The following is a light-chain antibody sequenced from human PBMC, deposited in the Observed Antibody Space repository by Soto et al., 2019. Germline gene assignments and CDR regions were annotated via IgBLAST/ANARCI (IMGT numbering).Light chain of an antibody. CDR2: NVS. J-gene: IGKJ1*01. CDR1: QTVRNF. Sequence: EIVMTQSPATLSVSPGERATLSCRASQTVRNFLGWYQQKPGQAPRLLIYNVSTTATGIPDRISGSGSGTEFTLTISGLQSEDFAVYYCQQYKDWPRTFGQGTKVDIK. CDR3: QQYKDWPRT. V-gene: IGKV3-15*01.